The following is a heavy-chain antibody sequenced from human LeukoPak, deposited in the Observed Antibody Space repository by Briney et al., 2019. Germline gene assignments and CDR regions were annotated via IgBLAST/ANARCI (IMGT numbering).Heavy chain of an antibody. V-gene: IGHV3-11*01. J-gene: IGHJ4*02. CDR3: ARSDGLGSYSGFDY. CDR2: ISSSGSTI. D-gene: IGHD1-26*01. CDR1: GFTFSSYA. Sequence: GGSLRLSCAASGFTFSSYAMSWIRQAPGKGLDWVSYISSSGSTIYYADSVKGRFTISRDNAKNSLYLQMNSLRAEDTAVYYCARSDGLGSYSGFDYWGQGTLVTVSS.